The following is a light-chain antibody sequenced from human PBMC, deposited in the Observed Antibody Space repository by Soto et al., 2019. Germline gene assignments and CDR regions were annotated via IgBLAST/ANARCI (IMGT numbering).Light chain of an antibody. V-gene: IGKV3-20*01. CDR1: QTLTSRY. Sequence: EIVLTQSPGALSLSPGERVTLSSRASQTLTSRYLSWYQQKLGQSPRLLIYGASIRAPGIPDRFSGSGSGTDFTLTISRLEAEDFAMYYCHHYAAAVLTFGQGTKIEIK. CDR3: HHYAAAVLT. CDR2: GAS. J-gene: IGKJ1*01.